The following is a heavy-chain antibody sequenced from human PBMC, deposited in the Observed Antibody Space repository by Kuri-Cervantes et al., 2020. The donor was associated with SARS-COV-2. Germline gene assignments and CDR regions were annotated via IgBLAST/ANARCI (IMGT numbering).Heavy chain of an antibody. V-gene: IGHV3-30*02. CDR1: GFTFSSYG. CDR3: AKDPRGVVVITTLFDY. J-gene: IGHJ4*02. D-gene: IGHD3-22*01. CDR2: IRYDGSNK. Sequence: GESLKISCATSGFTFSSYGTHWVRQAPGKGLEWVAFIRYDGSNKYYPDSVKGRFTVSRDNSKNTLYLQMNSLRAEYSAVYYCAKDPRGVVVITTLFDYWGQGTLVTVSS.